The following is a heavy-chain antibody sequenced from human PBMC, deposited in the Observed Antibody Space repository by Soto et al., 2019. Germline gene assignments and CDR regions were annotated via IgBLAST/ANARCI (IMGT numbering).Heavy chain of an antibody. V-gene: IGHV3-30*18. J-gene: IGHJ5*02. Sequence: QVQLVESGGGEAQPGRSLRLSCAASGFNFSTHGMHRVRQAPGKGLEWVAVISYDGIRKYYADSVMGRFTISRDTSKNTLYLKMNSLRPEATAVYYCVKDMEHSLVRGWFDPWGQGTLVIVSS. CDR1: GFNFSTHG. D-gene: IGHD3-10*01. CDR2: ISYDGIRK. CDR3: VKDMEHSLVRGWFDP.